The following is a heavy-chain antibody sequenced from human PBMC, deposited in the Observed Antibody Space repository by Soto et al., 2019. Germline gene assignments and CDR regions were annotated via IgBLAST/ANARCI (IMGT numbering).Heavy chain of an antibody. CDR3: ASKGSSDYYYGMDV. V-gene: IGHV5-10-1*01. CDR1: GYSFTSYW. CDR2: IDPSDSYT. J-gene: IGHJ6*02. Sequence: PGESLKLSCKGSGYSFTSYWISWVRQMPGKGLEWMGRIDPSDSYTNYSPSFQGHVTISADKSISTAYLQWSSLKASDTAMYYCASKGSSDYYYGMDVWGQGTTVTVSS.